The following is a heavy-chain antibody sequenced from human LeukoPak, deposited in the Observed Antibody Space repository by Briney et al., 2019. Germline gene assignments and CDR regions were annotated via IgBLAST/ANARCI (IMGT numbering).Heavy chain of an antibody. J-gene: IGHJ6*02. Sequence: GGSLRLSCAASGFTVSSNYMSWVRQAPGEGLEWVSVIYSGGSTYYADSVKGRFTISRDNSKNTLYLQMNSLRAEDTAIYYCAKAFYYGDYLGTKYYNAMDVWGRGTTVTVSS. V-gene: IGHV3-53*01. D-gene: IGHD4-17*01. CDR3: AKAFYYGDYLGTKYYNAMDV. CDR1: GFTVSSNY. CDR2: IYSGGST.